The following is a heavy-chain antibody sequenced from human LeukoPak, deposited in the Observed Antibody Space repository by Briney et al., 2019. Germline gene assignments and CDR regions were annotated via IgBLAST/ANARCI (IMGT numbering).Heavy chain of an antibody. D-gene: IGHD3-10*01. CDR2: IRYDGSNK. CDR1: GFTFSSYG. V-gene: IGHV3-30*02. Sequence: GGSLRLSCAASGFTFSSYGMHWVRQAPGKGLEWVAFIRYDGSNKYYADSVKGRFTISRDNSKNTLYLQMNSLRAEDTAVYYCAKGTLWFGASDALDIWGQGTMVTVSS. J-gene: IGHJ3*02. CDR3: AKGTLWFGASDALDI.